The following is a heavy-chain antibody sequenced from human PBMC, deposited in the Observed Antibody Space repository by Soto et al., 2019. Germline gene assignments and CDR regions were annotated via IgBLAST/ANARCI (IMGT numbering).Heavy chain of an antibody. J-gene: IGHJ6*02. Sequence: HPGGSLRLSCAASGFTFSSYAMSWVRQGPGKGLEWVSAISGSGGSTYYADSVKGRFTISRDNSKNTLYLQMNSLRAEDTAVYYCAKDQKYYDFWSGYYNPTYYYYGMDVWGQGTTVTVSS. V-gene: IGHV3-23*01. D-gene: IGHD3-3*01. CDR3: AKDQKYYDFWSGYYNPTYYYYGMDV. CDR2: ISGSGGST. CDR1: GFTFSSYA.